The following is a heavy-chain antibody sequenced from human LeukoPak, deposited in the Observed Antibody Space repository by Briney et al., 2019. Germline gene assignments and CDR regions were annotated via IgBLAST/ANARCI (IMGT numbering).Heavy chain of an antibody. CDR2: IRSTANGYAT. Sequence: GGSLRLSCAASGFTFSGSALHWVRQASGKGLEWVGRIRSTANGYATAYAASVKGRFTISRDDSKNTAYLQMNSLRAEDTAVYYCARVAYGSGDWGQGTLVTVSS. J-gene: IGHJ4*02. V-gene: IGHV3-73*01. D-gene: IGHD3-10*01. CDR1: GFTFSGSA. CDR3: ARVAYGSGD.